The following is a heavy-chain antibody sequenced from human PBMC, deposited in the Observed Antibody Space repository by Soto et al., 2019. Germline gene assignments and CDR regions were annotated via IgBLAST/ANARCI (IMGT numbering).Heavy chain of an antibody. Sequence: ASVKVSCKASGYTFTSYGISWVRQAPGQGLEWMGWISAYNGNTNYAQKLQGRVTMTTDTSTSTAYMELRSLRSDDTAVYYCGRDKKRAPRQEFDYWGQGTLVTVSS. V-gene: IGHV1-18*01. CDR1: GYTFTSYG. J-gene: IGHJ4*02. CDR2: ISAYNGNT. CDR3: GRDKKRAPRQEFDY.